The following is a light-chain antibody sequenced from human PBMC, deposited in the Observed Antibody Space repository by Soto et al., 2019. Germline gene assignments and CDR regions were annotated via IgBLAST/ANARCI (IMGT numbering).Light chain of an antibody. V-gene: IGKV4-1*01. J-gene: IGKJ4*01. Sequence: DIVMTQSPDSLAVSLGDRATINCKSSQNLLYSSTNKNYLAWYQQRPGQPPKLLIHWASTRESGVPDRFSGSGSGTDLTLTISSLQAEDVAVYYCQQYYSTPPTFGGGTKVEIK. CDR2: WAS. CDR1: QNLLYSSTNKNY. CDR3: QQYYSTPPT.